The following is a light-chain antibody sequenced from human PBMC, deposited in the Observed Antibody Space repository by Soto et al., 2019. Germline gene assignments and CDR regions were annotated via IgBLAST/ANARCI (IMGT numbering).Light chain of an antibody. CDR3: NTYTSISNRV. CDR2: EVT. Sequence: QSALTQPASVSGSPGQSITISCTGTSSDIGAYNYVSWYQQHPGKAPKLLIYEVTNRPSGVSDRFSGSKSGKTASLTISGLQAEDEATYYCNTYTSISNRVLGTGTKLTVL. J-gene: IGLJ1*01. V-gene: IGLV2-14*01. CDR1: SSDIGAYNY.